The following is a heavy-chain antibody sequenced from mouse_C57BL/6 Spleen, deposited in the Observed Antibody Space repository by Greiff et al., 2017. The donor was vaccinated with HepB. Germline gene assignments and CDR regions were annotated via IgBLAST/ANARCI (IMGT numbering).Heavy chain of an antibody. D-gene: IGHD2-5*01. Sequence: EVQLQQSGPELVKPGASVKISCKASGYSFTGYYMNWVKQSPEKSLEWIGEINPSTGGTTYNQKFKAKATLTVDKSSSTAYMQLKSLTSEDSAVYYCARWDYSNYGRDYWGQGTTLTVSS. CDR1: GYSFTGYY. CDR3: ARWDYSNYGRDY. J-gene: IGHJ2*01. CDR2: INPSTGGT. V-gene: IGHV1-42*01.